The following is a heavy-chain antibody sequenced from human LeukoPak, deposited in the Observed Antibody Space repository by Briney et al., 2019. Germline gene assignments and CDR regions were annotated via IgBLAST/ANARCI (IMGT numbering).Heavy chain of an antibody. D-gene: IGHD1/OR15-1a*01. V-gene: IGHV4-59*11. CDR3: ARDGSGTTLFDY. CDR1: GGSISSHY. J-gene: IGHJ4*02. CDR2: IYYSGST. Sequence: SETLSLTCTVSGGSISSHYWSWIRQPPGKGLEWIGYIYYSGSTNYNPSLKSRVTISVGTSKNQFSLKLSSVTAADTAVYYCARDGSGTTLFDYWGQGTLVTVSS.